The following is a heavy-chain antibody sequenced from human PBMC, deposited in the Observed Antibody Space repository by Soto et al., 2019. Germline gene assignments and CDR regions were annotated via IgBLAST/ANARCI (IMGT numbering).Heavy chain of an antibody. CDR2: ISYSGST. J-gene: IGHJ6*02. D-gene: IGHD6-13*01. CDR3: ARKQAAAGYYYYGMDV. V-gene: IGHV4-39*01. CDR1: GCSISSRIYF. Sequence: SETLSLTCPVSGCSISSRIYFWGWIRQPPGKGLEWIGSISYSGSTYYNPSLKSRVTISVDTSKNQFSLKLSSMTAADTAVYYCARKQAAAGYYYYGMDVWGQGTTVTSP.